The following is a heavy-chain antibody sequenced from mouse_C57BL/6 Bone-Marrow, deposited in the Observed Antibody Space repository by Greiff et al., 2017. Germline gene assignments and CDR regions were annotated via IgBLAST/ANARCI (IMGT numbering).Heavy chain of an antibody. CDR2: IDPSDSYT. CDR1: GYTFTSYW. CDR3: ARLNIYYDYHGAMDY. D-gene: IGHD2-4*01. J-gene: IGHJ4*01. V-gene: IGHV1-69*01. Sequence: QVQLQQPGAELVMPGASVKLSCKASGYTFTSYWMHWVKQRPGQGLEWIGEIDPSDSYTNYNQKFKGKSTLTVDKSSSTAYMQLSSLTSADSAVSSYARLNIYYDYHGAMDYYGQGTSLPLSS.